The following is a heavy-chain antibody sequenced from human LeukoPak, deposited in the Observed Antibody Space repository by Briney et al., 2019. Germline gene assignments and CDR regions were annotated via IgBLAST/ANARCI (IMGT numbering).Heavy chain of an antibody. V-gene: IGHV3-15*01. CDR1: GFTFNTAY. J-gene: IGHJ5*02. CDR2: LKSRSQGGTA. Sequence: GGSLRLSCAASGFTFNTAYMSWPRQTPGKGLEWVGRLKSRSQGGTADYAAPVKGRFTISRDDSKNTLYLQMNSLKIEDTGVYYCATDRNWFDPWGQGTLVTVSS. CDR3: ATDRNWFDP.